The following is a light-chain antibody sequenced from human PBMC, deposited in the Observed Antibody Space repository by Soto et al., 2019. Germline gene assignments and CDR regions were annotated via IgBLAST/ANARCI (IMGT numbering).Light chain of an antibody. V-gene: IGLV2-14*01. CDR3: SSFTNINTWV. CDR2: EVS. Sequence: QSALTQPASVSGSPGQSITISCTGTSTDVGGYSYVSWYQQHPGKAPKLMIYEVSNRPSGVSNRFSGSKSGNTASLTVSGLQTEDEADYYCSSFTNINTWVFGGGTKLTVL. CDR1: STDVGGYSY. J-gene: IGLJ3*02.